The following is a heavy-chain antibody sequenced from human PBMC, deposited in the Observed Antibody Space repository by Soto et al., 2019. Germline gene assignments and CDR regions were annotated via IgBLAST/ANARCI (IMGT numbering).Heavy chain of an antibody. D-gene: IGHD5-18*01. Sequence: GGSLRLSCAASGFTFSSYAMHWVRQAPGKGLEWVAVISYDGSNKYYVDSVKGRFTISRDNSKNTLYLQMNSLRAEDTAVYYCARDPLWGTAMVLWYFDLWGRGTLVTVSS. CDR3: ARDPLWGTAMVLWYFDL. V-gene: IGHV3-30-3*01. J-gene: IGHJ2*01. CDR1: GFTFSSYA. CDR2: ISYDGSNK.